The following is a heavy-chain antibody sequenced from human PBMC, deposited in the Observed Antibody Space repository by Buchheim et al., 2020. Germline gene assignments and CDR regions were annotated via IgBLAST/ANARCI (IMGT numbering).Heavy chain of an antibody. CDR3: ARVYSRQWPS. CDR1: GFTFSSYW. Sequence: EVQLVESGGGLVQPGGSLRLSCAGSGFTFSSYWMSWVRQAPGKGLEWVANIKEDGSEKYYVDSVKGRFSISRDNAKESVYLQMNSLRGEDTALYYCARVYSRQWPSWGQGTL. J-gene: IGHJ4*02. V-gene: IGHV3-7*01. CDR2: IKEDGSEK. D-gene: IGHD6-13*01.